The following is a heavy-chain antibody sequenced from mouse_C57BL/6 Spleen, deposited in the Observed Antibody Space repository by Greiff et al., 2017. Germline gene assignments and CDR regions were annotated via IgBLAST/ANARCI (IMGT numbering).Heavy chain of an antibody. CDR1: GYAFSSSW. V-gene: IGHV1-82*01. CDR3: AREDYYGSSYLWYFDV. CDR2: IYPGDGDT. Sequence: QVQLKQSGPELVKPGASVKISCKASGYAFSSSWMNWVKQRPGKGLEWIGRIYPGDGDTNYNGKFKGKATLTADKSSSTAYMQLSSLTSEDSAVYFCAREDYYGSSYLWYFDVWGTGTTVTVSS. J-gene: IGHJ1*03. D-gene: IGHD1-1*01.